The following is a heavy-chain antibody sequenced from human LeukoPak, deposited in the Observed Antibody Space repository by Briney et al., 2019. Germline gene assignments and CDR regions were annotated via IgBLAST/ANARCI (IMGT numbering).Heavy chain of an antibody. D-gene: IGHD3-22*01. CDR2: MYYSGST. Sequence: SETLSLTCTVSGGSVISYTYYWGWIRQPPGKGLEWIGSMYYSGSTYYNPSLKSRVTISIDTSKNQFSLKLSSVTAADTAVYYCARALYYYDSSGYYPYWYFDLWGRGTLVTVSS. V-gene: IGHV4-39*07. J-gene: IGHJ2*01. CDR1: GGSVISYTYY. CDR3: ARALYYYDSSGYYPYWYFDL.